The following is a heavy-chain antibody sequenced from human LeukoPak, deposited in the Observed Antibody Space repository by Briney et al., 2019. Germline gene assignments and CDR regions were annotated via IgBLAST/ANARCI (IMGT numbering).Heavy chain of an antibody. J-gene: IGHJ4*02. V-gene: IGHV3-21*01. D-gene: IGHD3-3*01. CDR2: ISSGSSYI. Sequence: GGSLRLSCAASGFTFSSYSMNWVRQAPGKGLEWVSSISSGSSYIYYADSVKGRFTISRDNAKNSLYLQMNSLRAEDTAVYYCARTYHDFWSGYYNYFDYWGQGTLVTVSS. CDR1: GFTFSSYS. CDR3: ARTYHDFWSGYYNYFDY.